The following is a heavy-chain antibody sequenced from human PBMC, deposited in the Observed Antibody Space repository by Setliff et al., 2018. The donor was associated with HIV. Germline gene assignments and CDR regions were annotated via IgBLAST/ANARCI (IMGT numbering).Heavy chain of an antibody. V-gene: IGHV3-30*02. Sequence: GGSLRLSCAASGFTFSSYGMHWVRQAPGKGLEWVAFIRYDGSNKYYADSVKGRFTISRDNSKNTLYLQMNSLRSADTAVYYCARGISPLDYMDVWGKGTTVTVSS. J-gene: IGHJ6*03. CDR2: IRYDGSNK. CDR3: ARGISPLDYMDV. CDR1: GFTFSSYG.